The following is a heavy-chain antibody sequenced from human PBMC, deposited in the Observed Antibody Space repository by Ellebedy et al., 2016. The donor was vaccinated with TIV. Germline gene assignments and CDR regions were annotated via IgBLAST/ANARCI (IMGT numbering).Heavy chain of an antibody. CDR1: RFTFSSYG. V-gene: IGHV3-33*01. D-gene: IGHD3-10*01. CDR2: IWYDGSNK. Sequence: GESLKISCAASRFTFSSYGMHWVRQAPGKGLEWVAVIWYDGSNKYYADSVKGRFTISRDNSKNTLYLQMNSLRAEDTAVYYCARVPIGITMVRGVIGAVDYWGQGTLVTVSS. CDR3: ARVPIGITMVRGVIGAVDY. J-gene: IGHJ4*02.